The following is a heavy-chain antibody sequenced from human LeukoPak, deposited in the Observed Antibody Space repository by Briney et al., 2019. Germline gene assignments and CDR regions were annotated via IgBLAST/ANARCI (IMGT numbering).Heavy chain of an antibody. J-gene: IGHJ4*02. CDR1: GSCFTSYW. CDR2: IYPGDSDT. CDR3: ARPRFDYYDSSGYCDY. D-gene: IGHD3-22*01. V-gene: IGHV5-51*01. Sequence: GESLKISCKGSGSCFTSYWIGWVRQMPGKGLEGMGIIYPGDSDTRYSPSFQGPVTISADKSISTAYLQWSSLKASDTAMYYCARPRFDYYDSSGYCDYWGQGTLVTVSS.